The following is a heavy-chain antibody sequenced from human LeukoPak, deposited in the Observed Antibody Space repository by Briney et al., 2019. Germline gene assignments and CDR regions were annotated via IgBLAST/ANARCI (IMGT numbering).Heavy chain of an antibody. CDR3: ARDHLVVKNYYDSSGYYYDLDNWFDP. Sequence: SETLSLTCTVSGGSISSYYWSWLRQPPGKGLEWIGYIYYSGSTNYNPSLKSRVTISVDTSKNQFSLKLSSVSAADTAVYYCARDHLVVKNYYDSSGYYYDLDNWFDPWGQGTLVTVSS. CDR1: GGSISSYY. V-gene: IGHV4-59*01. J-gene: IGHJ5*02. D-gene: IGHD3-22*01. CDR2: IYYSGST.